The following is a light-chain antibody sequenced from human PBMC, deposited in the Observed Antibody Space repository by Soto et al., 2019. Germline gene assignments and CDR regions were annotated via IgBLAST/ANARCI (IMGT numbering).Light chain of an antibody. CDR1: QSVSGNS. CDR3: QQYGSSPIT. CDR2: DVS. V-gene: IGKV3-20*01. J-gene: IGKJ5*01. Sequence: VLTQSPDTLSLSPGERATLSGRSSQSVSGNSLAWYRQNRGQAPRLIIYDVSTRATGITDRFSGSGSGKAFTLTISRLEPEDFAIYYCQQYGSSPITFGQGTRLEIK.